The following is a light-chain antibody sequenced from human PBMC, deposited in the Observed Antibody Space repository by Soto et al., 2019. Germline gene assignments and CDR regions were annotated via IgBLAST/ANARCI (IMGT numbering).Light chain of an antibody. CDR2: DVT. CDR3: SSSTSSTTRVV. CDR1: SSDVGGYNY. V-gene: IGLV2-14*03. Sequence: QSALTQPASVSGSPGQSITISCTGTSSDVGGYNYVSWYQQHPGEAPKLMIYDVTNRPSGVSNRFSGSKSGNTASLTISGLQAEDDADYYCSSSTSSTTRVVFGGGTKVTVL. J-gene: IGLJ2*01.